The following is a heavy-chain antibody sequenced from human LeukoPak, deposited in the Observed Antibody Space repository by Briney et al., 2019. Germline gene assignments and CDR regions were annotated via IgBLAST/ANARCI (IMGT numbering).Heavy chain of an antibody. Sequence: ASVKVSCKASGYTFTSYDINWVRQATGQGLEWMGWMNPNSGNTGYAQKFQGRVTMTRNTSISTAYVELSSLRSEDTAVYYCARTQNYYDSSGYLGGDDYWGQGTLVTVSS. CDR3: ARTQNYYDSSGYLGGDDY. J-gene: IGHJ4*02. CDR1: GYTFTSYD. CDR2: MNPNSGNT. V-gene: IGHV1-8*01. D-gene: IGHD3-22*01.